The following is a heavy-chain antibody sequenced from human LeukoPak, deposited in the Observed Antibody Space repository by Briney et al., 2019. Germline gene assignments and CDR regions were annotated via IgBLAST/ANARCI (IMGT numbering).Heavy chain of an antibody. CDR3: ATRYCTIPACRASSYHCMDN. Sequence: PGGSLRLSCAASGFTFSSYWMTWVRQAPGKGLEWVANIKQDGSEAYYVDSVKGRFTVSRDNAKNSLYLQLNSLGAEDMAVYYCATRYCTIPACRASSYHCMDNWGKGTTVTVSS. V-gene: IGHV3-7*01. CDR1: GFTFSSYW. J-gene: IGHJ6*03. D-gene: IGHD2-8*01. CDR2: IKQDGSEA.